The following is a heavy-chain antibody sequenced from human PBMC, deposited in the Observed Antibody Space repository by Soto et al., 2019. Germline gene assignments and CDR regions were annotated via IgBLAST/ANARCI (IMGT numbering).Heavy chain of an antibody. J-gene: IGHJ3*02. CDR1: GITFGSYW. V-gene: IGHV3-7*01. CDR2: IKEDGSAE. CDR3: ARDPYCSGDSCYPAEFGAFDI. D-gene: IGHD2-15*01. Sequence: EVQLVESGGGLVQPGESLRLSCAASGITFGSYWMSWVRQAPGKGLEWVANIKEDGSAEYYVDSVKGRFNISRDNAKNSMYLQMHSLGAEDTAVYYCARDPYCSGDSCYPAEFGAFDIWGQGTMVTVSS.